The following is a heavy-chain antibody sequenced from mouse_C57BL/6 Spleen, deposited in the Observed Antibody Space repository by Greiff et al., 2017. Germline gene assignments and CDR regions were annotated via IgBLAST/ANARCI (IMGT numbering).Heavy chain of an antibody. Sequence: VQLVESGPGLVQPSQSLSITCTVSGFSLTSYGVHWVRQSPGKGLEWLGVIWSGGSTDYNAAFISRLSISKDNSKSQVFLKMNSLQADDTAIYYCARKPPGTGYAMDYWGQGTSVTVSS. CDR1: GFSLTSYG. J-gene: IGHJ4*01. D-gene: IGHD3-3*01. V-gene: IGHV2-2*01. CDR3: ARKPPGTGYAMDY. CDR2: IWSGGST.